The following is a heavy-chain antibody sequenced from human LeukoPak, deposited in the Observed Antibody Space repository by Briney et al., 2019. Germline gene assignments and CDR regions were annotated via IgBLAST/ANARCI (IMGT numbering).Heavy chain of an antibody. V-gene: IGHV3-7*01. J-gene: IGHJ5*02. D-gene: IGHD6-13*01. CDR1: GFTFSSYW. CDR2: IKQGGSEK. Sequence: PGGSLRLSCAASGFTFSSYWMSWVRQAPGKGLEWVANIKQGGSEKYYVDSVKGRFTISRDNAKNSLYLQMNSLRAEDTAVYYCAREQHPNWFDPWGQGTLVTVSS. CDR3: AREQHPNWFDP.